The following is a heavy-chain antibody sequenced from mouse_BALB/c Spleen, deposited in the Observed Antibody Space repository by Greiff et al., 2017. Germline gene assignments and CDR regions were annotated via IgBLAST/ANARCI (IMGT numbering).Heavy chain of an antibody. CDR3: ARSGGYVAMDY. CDR2: ISYSGST. V-gene: IGHV3-2*02. CDR1: GYSITSDYA. D-gene: IGHD2-2*01. J-gene: IGHJ4*01. Sequence: EVKLQESGPGLVKPSQSLSLTCTVTGYSITSDYAWNWIRQFPGNKLEWMGYISYSGSTSYNPSLKSRISITRDTSKNQFFLQLNSVTTEDTATYYCARSGGYVAMDYWGQGTSVTVSS.